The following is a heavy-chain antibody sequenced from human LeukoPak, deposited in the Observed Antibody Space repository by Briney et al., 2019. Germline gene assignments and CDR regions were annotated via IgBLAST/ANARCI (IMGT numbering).Heavy chain of an antibody. CDR2: IFHSETT. J-gene: IGHJ4*02. D-gene: IGHD6-19*01. CDR3: ARGPFRSGFYWGYYFDY. CDR1: GGSISRYY. Sequence: SETLSLTCTVSGGSISRYYWSWIRQSPGKGLEWIGTIFHSETTYYNPSLTSRVAISVDTSNNQLSLNLSSLTAADTAVYYCARGPFRSGFYWGYYFDYWGQGTLVTVSS. V-gene: IGHV4-59*12.